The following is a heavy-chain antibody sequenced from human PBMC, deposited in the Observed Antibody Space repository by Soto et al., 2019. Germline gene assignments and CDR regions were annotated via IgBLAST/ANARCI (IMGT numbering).Heavy chain of an antibody. D-gene: IGHD4-17*01. CDR3: ARHSEDTVTPDF. CDR2: IYPGDSET. J-gene: IGHJ4*02. Sequence: PGESLKISCKGSGYSFTSYWIGWVRQMPGKGLEWIGIIYPGDSETRYRPSFQGQVTISADKSISTAYLQWSSLEASDTAMYYCARHSEDTVTPDFWGQGTLVTVSS. V-gene: IGHV5-51*01. CDR1: GYSFTSYW.